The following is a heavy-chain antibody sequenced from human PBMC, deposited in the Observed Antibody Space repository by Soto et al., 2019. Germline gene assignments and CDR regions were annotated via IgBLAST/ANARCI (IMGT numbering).Heavy chain of an antibody. J-gene: IGHJ3*02. CDR1: GYTFTGYY. V-gene: IGHV1-2*04. CDR3: ARDRSPGTWAFDI. CDR2: INPNSGGT. D-gene: IGHD1-26*01. Sequence: ASVKVSCKASGYTFTGYYMHWVRQAPGQGLEWMGWINPNSGGTNYAQKFQGWVTMTRATSISTAYMELSRLRSDDTAVYYCARDRSPGTWAFDICGQGTMVTVSS.